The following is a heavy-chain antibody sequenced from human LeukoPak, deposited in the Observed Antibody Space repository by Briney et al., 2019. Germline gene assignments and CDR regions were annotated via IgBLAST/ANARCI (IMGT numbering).Heavy chain of an antibody. CDR2: IIPIFGTA. CDR1: GGTFSSYA. D-gene: IGHD3-22*01. J-gene: IGHJ5*02. CDR3: ARDLKDYYDSSGYDNWFDP. V-gene: IGHV1-69*13. Sequence: ASVKVSCKASGGTFSSYAISWVQQAPGQGLEWMGGIIPIFGTANYAQKFQGRVTITADESTSTAYMELSSLRSEDTAVYYCARDLKDYYDSSGYDNWFDPWGQGTLVTVSS.